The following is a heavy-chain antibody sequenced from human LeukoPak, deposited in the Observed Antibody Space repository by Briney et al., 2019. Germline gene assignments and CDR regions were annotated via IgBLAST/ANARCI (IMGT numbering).Heavy chain of an antibody. J-gene: IGHJ6*02. D-gene: IGHD3-10*01. Sequence: GGSLRLSCAASGFTFSIYGMHWVRQAPGKGLEWVASIWINGRDETYVDSVKGRFSISRDNSTLFLQMNSLRPEDTAIYFCARGKGSGRFGYFYYGVDVWGQGTTVTVSS. V-gene: IGHV3-33*01. CDR2: IWINGRDE. CDR3: ARGKGSGRFGYFYYGVDV. CDR1: GFTFSIYG.